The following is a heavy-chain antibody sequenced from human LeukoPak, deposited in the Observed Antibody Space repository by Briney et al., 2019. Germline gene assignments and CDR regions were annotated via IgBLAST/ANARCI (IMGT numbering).Heavy chain of an antibody. J-gene: IGHJ6*02. Sequence: PSETLSLTCAVYGGSFSGYYWSWIRQPPGKGLEWIGEINHSGSTNYNPSLKSRVTISVDTSKNQFSLKLSSVTAADTAVYYCARARGYGSGSYPFRYYYYGMDVWGQGATVTVSS. CDR3: ARARGYGSGSYPFRYYYYGMDV. CDR1: GGSFSGYY. V-gene: IGHV4-34*01. D-gene: IGHD3-10*01. CDR2: INHSGST.